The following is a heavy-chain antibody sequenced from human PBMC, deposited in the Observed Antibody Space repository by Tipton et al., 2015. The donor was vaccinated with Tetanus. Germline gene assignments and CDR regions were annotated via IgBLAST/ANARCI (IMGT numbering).Heavy chain of an antibody. V-gene: IGHV4-59*01. CDR1: GGSMSNNY. CDR3: ARRSYCSSSRCFDAFDL. CDR2: IFHSGST. D-gene: IGHD2-2*01. Sequence: LSLTRTVSGGSMSNNYWSWIRQPPGKGLEWIAYIFHSGSTNYSPSLKSRVAISMDTSKDQISLKLSSVTAADTAVYYCARRSYCSSSRCFDAFDLWGQGTMVTVSS. J-gene: IGHJ3*01.